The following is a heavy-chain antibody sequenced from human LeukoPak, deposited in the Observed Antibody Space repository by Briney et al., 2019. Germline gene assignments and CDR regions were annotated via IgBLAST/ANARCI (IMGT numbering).Heavy chain of an antibody. CDR3: AREPSEYSYGYMDYYYYMDV. J-gene: IGHJ6*03. V-gene: IGHV4-4*07. D-gene: IGHD5-18*01. CDR1: GGSISSYY. Sequence: SETLSLTCTVSGGSISSYYWSWIRQPAGKGLEWIGRIYTSGSTNYNPSLKSRVTMSVDTSKNQFSLKLSSVTAADTAVYYCAREPSEYSYGYMDYYYYMDVWGKGTTVTVSS. CDR2: IYTSGST.